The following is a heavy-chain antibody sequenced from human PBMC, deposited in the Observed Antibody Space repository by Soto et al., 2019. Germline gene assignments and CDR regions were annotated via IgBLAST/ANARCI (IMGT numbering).Heavy chain of an antibody. V-gene: IGHV1-8*01. Sequence: ASVKVSCKASGYTFTSYDINWVRQATGQGLEWMGWMNPNSGNTGYAQKFQGRVTMTRNTSISTAYMELSSLRSEDTAVYYCARGNTYYDILTGYSNWFDPWGQATLVTVSS. CDR2: MNPNSGNT. CDR1: GYTFTSYD. J-gene: IGHJ5*02. CDR3: ARGNTYYDILTGYSNWFDP. D-gene: IGHD3-9*01.